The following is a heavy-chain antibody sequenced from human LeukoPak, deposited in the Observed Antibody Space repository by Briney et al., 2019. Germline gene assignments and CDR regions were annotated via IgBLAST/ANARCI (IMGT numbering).Heavy chain of an antibody. CDR3: ARRIAGDGSHAFDI. V-gene: IGHV3-11*01. J-gene: IGHJ3*02. CDR1: GFTFSDYN. CDR2: TRNSDNNM. D-gene: IGHD6-19*01. Sequence: GGSLRLSCAASGFTFSDYNMGWMRQAPGKGLEWVSYTRNSDNNMFYADSVKGRFTIARDNAKYSVYLQMNSLRAEDTAVYYCARRIAGDGSHAFDIWGQGTMVTVSS.